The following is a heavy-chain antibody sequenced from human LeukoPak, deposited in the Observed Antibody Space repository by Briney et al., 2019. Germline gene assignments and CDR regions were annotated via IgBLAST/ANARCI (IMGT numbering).Heavy chain of an antibody. D-gene: IGHD2-2*01. CDR3: ARGGVVPAAVSNY. CDR2: IKQDGSEK. CDR1: GFTFSSYW. V-gene: IGHV3-7*01. J-gene: IGHJ4*02. Sequence: GGSLRLSCAASGFTFSSYWMSWDRQAPGKGLEWVANIKQDGSEKYYVDSVKGRFTISRDNAKNSLYLQMNSLRAEDTAVYYCARGGVVPAAVSNYWGQGTLVTVSS.